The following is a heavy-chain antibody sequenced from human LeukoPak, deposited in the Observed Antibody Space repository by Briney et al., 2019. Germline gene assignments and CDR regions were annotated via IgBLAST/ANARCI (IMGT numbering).Heavy chain of an antibody. V-gene: IGHV3-33*01. CDR1: GFTFSSYG. Sequence: GGSLRLSCAASGFTFSSYGMHWVRQAPGKGLEWVAVIWYDGSNKYYADSVKGRFTISRDNSKNTLYLQMNSLRAEDTAVYYCARTYCTNGVCYEFDYWGQGTLVTVSS. CDR2: IWYDGSNK. J-gene: IGHJ4*02. D-gene: IGHD2-8*01. CDR3: ARTYCTNGVCYEFDY.